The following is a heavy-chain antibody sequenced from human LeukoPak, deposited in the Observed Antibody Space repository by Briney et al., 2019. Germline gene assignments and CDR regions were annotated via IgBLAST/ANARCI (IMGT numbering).Heavy chain of an antibody. CDR2: IYYSGST. J-gene: IGHJ4*02. Sequence: SETLSLTCTVSGGSISSGGYYWSWIRQHPGKGLEWIGYIYYSGSTYYNPSLKSRVTISVDTSKNQFSLKLSPVTAADTAVYYCARVVAAAAAHFDYWGQGTLVTVSS. V-gene: IGHV4-31*03. CDR3: ARVVAAAAAHFDY. CDR1: GGSISSGGYY. D-gene: IGHD6-13*01.